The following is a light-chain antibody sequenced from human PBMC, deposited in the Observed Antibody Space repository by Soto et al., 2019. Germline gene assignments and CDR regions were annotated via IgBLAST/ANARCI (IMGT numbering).Light chain of an antibody. J-gene: IGKJ5*01. V-gene: IGKV3-11*01. CDR2: DAS. CDR3: QQHTNWPPSIT. Sequence: EIVLTQSPATLSLSPGERATFSCRASQSVGSYLACFQQKPGQAPRLLIYDASHRATGIAARFSGSGSGTDFTLTISSLEPEDFAVYYCQQHTNWPPSITFGQGTRLEIK. CDR1: QSVGSY.